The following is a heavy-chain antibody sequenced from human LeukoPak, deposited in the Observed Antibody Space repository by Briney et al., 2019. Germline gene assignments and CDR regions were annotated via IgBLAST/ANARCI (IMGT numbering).Heavy chain of an antibody. CDR2: ISGGGGST. J-gene: IGHJ4*02. CDR1: GFTFSSYA. D-gene: IGHD3-3*01. CDR3: AKGKNFWSGYYTFDY. V-gene: IGHV3-23*01. Sequence: GGSLRLSCAASGFTFSSYAMSWVRQAPGKGLEWVAAISGGGGSTYYADSVKGRFTISRDNSKNTLYLQMNSLRAEDTAVYYCAKGKNFWSGYYTFDYWGQGTLVTVSS.